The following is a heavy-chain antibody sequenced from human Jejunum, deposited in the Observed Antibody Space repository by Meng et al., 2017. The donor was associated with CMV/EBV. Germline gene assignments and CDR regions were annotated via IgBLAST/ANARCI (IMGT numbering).Heavy chain of an antibody. CDR1: GVTFSSYA. V-gene: IGHV3-23*01. CDR3: AKRRDTNGWYGNY. Sequence: CAASGVTFSSYALSWVRQAPGKGLEWVSGISASGGSTYYAGSLKGRFTISRDNSKDTLYLQMNSLRAEDTAVYFCAKRRDTNGWYGNYWGQGTLVTVSS. D-gene: IGHD6-19*01. J-gene: IGHJ4*02. CDR2: ISASGGST.